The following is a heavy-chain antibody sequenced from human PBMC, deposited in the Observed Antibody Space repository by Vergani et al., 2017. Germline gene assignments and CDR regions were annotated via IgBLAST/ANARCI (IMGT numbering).Heavy chain of an antibody. Sequence: QVQLQESGPGLVKPSETLSLTCAVSGFSIDNGYYWDWIRQPPGKGLEWIGSIDRTGRTQFNPSLKSRVTISVDTSNNHVALRLNSLTAADTAVYYCARRSGIVYDIFSGTQYFFDFWGQGTLVTVSS. CDR3: ARRSGIVYDIFSGTQYFFDF. CDR1: GFSIDNGYY. CDR2: IDRTGRT. V-gene: IGHV4-38-2*01. D-gene: IGHD3-9*01. J-gene: IGHJ4*02.